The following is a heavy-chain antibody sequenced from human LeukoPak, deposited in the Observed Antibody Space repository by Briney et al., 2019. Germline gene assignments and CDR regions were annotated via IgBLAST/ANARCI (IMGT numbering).Heavy chain of an antibody. Sequence: PSETLSLTCTVSGGSVSSYYWSWIRQPPGKGLEWIGYIYYSGSTNYNPSLKSRVTISVDTSKNQFSLKLSSVTAADTAVYYCARVKHTVAVGGSNWFDPWGQGTLVTVSS. CDR2: IYYSGST. J-gene: IGHJ5*02. CDR3: ARVKHTVAVGGSNWFDP. D-gene: IGHD6-19*01. V-gene: IGHV4-59*02. CDR1: GGSVSSYY.